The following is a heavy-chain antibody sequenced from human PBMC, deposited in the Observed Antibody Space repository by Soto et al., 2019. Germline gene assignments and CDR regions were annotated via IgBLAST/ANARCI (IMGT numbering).Heavy chain of an antibody. J-gene: IGHJ4*02. D-gene: IGHD3-9*01. CDR1: GFTFTTSA. CDR3: AKHLSGAGSFDY. CDR2: IGSSGGST. V-gene: IGHV3-23*01. Sequence: EVHLLESGGGLVQLGGSLRLSCAASGFTFTTSAMSWVRQAPGKGLEWVSAIGSSGGSTYYADSVKGRFTVSRDNSKNTLWLQVNSLRAEDTAVYYCAKHLSGAGSFDYWGQGTLVTVSS.